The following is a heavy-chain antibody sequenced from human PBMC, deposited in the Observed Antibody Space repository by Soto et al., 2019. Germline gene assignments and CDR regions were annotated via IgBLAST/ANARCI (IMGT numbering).Heavy chain of an antibody. V-gene: IGHV3-74*01. D-gene: IGHD6-19*01. CDR3: ARGGGNSDWYSAFDI. CDR1: GFTFSTYW. J-gene: IGHJ3*02. CDR2: INSDGSTT. Sequence: EVQLVESGGGLVQPGGSLRLSCAATGFTFSTYWVHWVRQAPGKGLVWVSRINSDGSTTNYADSVKGRFTISRDNAKNTLYLQTNSLRAEDTAVYYCARGGGNSDWYSAFDIWGQGTMVTVSS.